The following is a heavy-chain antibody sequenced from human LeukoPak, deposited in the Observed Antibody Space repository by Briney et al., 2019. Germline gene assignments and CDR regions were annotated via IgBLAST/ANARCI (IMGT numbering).Heavy chain of an antibody. CDR3: ARSRSGYYEDY. J-gene: IGHJ4*02. Sequence: GGSLRLSCAASGFTFSRYWMSWVRQAPGKGLEWVANIKQDGGEIYYVDSVKGRFTISRDNAKNSLSLQLNSLSAEDTAVYYCARSRSGYYEDYWGQGTLVTVSS. D-gene: IGHD5-12*01. CDR1: GFTFSRYW. V-gene: IGHV3-7*01. CDR2: IKQDGGEI.